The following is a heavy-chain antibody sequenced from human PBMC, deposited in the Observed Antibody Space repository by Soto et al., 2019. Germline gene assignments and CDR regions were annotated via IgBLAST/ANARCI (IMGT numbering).Heavy chain of an antibody. CDR3: ARDRGGTDFAEWPYYFDY. CDR1: GFTFSSYA. V-gene: IGHV3-30-3*01. Sequence: QVQLVETGGGVVQPGRSLRLSCAASGFTFSSYAMHWVRQAPGKGLEWVAVISYDGSNKYYADSVKGRFTISRDNSKNTLYLQMNSRRAEDTAVYYCARDRGGTDFAEWPYYFDYWGQGTRVTFSS. D-gene: IGHD3-3*01. J-gene: IGHJ4*02. CDR2: ISYDGSNK.